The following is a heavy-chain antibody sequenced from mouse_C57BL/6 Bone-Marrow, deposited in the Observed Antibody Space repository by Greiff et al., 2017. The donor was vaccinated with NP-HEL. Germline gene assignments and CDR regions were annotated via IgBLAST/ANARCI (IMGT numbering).Heavy chain of an antibody. Sequence: VQLQESGPELVKPGASVKISCKASGYAFSISWMNWVKQRPGKGLEWIGRIYPGDGDTNYNGKFKGKATLTADKSSSTAYMQLSSLTSEDSAVYFCARWGASYYYGSSFDYWGQGTTLTVSS. CDR2: IYPGDGDT. V-gene: IGHV1-82*01. CDR1: GYAFSISW. CDR3: ARWGASYYYGSSFDY. J-gene: IGHJ2*01. D-gene: IGHD1-1*01.